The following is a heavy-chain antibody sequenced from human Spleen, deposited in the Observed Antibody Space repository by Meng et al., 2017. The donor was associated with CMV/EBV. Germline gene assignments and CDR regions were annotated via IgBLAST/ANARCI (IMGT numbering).Heavy chain of an antibody. CDR1: GFYLSTIGVG. Sequence: ITLQEYGPTLVQPTQTLTLTCTFSGFYLSTIGVGVGWIRQPPGKALEWLALIYWDDDKRYSPSLKSRLTITKDTSKNQVVLTMTNMDPVDTATYYCAHRSDFWSGYDSFDYWGQGTLVTVPS. V-gene: IGHV2-5*02. J-gene: IGHJ4*02. CDR3: AHRSDFWSGYDSFDY. CDR2: IYWDDDK. D-gene: IGHD3-3*01.